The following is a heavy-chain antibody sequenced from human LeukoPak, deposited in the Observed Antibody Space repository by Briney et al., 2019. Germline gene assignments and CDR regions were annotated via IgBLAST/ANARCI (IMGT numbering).Heavy chain of an antibody. CDR2: MNSDGSST. Sequence: GGSLRLSCAASGFTFSNYWMHWVRQAPGKGLVWVSRMNSDGSSTTYADSVKGRFTISRDNAKNSLYLQMNSLRAEDTAVYYCARDGPSPMAYFDYWGQGTLVTVSS. CDR1: GFTFSNYW. CDR3: ARDGPSPMAYFDY. V-gene: IGHV3-74*01. J-gene: IGHJ4*02. D-gene: IGHD5-24*01.